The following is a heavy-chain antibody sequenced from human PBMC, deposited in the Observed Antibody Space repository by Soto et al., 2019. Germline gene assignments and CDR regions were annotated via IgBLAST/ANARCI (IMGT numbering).Heavy chain of an antibody. CDR3: AKRHGDFAFDY. V-gene: IGHV3-23*01. Sequence: EVQLLESGGGLVQPGGSLRLSCLASGFTFSNYAMSWVRQAPGKGLEWVSTISVSGSNTYYADSVKGRFSISRDNSKNTLYLQMNGLRAEDTAVYHCAKRHGDFAFDYWGNETWSPSPQ. CDR2: ISVSGSNT. D-gene: IGHD2-21*02. CDR1: GFTFSNYA. J-gene: IGHJ4*01.